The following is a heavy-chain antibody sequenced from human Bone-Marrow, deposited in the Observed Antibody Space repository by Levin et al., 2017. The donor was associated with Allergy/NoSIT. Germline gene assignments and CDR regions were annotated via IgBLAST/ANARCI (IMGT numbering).Heavy chain of an antibody. Sequence: SQTLSLTCTVSGGSISSSSYYWGWIRQPPGKGLEWIGSIYYSGSTYYNPSLKSRVTISVDTSKNQFSLKLSSVTAADTAVYYCARHDPGIAAAGTLDYWGQGTLVTVSS. V-gene: IGHV4-39*01. CDR3: ARHDPGIAAAGTLDY. D-gene: IGHD6-13*01. J-gene: IGHJ4*02. CDR1: GGSISSSSYY. CDR2: IYYSGST.